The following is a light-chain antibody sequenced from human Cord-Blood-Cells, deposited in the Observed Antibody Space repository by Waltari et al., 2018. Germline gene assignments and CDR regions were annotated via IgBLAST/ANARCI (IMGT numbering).Light chain of an antibody. J-gene: IGLJ3*02. V-gene: IGLV2-11*01. CDR2: DVS. CDR3: CSYAGSYTLV. CDR1: SSDVGGYNY. Sequence: QSALTQPRPMSGSPGQSVTISCTGTSSDVGGYNYVSWYQQHPGKAPKLMIYDVSKRPSGVPDRFSGSKSGNTASLTISGLQAEDEADYYCCSYAGSYTLVFGGGTKLTVL.